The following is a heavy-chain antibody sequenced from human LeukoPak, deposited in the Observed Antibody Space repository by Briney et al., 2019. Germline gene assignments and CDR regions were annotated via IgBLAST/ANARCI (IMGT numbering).Heavy chain of an antibody. CDR1: GFTFSSYS. D-gene: IGHD3-10*01. J-gene: IGHJ6*02. CDR3: ARVKTSCGSGSYYGMDV. CDR2: ISSSSSYI. Sequence: GGSLRLSCAASGFTFSSYSMNWVRQAPGKGLEWVSSISSSSSYIYYADSVKGRFTISRDNPQKPLYLQMNSLRAEDTAVYYCARVKTSCGSGSYYGMDVWGQGTTVTVSS. V-gene: IGHV3-21*01.